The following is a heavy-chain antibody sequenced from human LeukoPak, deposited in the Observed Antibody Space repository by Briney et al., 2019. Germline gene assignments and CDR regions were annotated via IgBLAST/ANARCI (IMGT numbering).Heavy chain of an antibody. J-gene: IGHJ4*02. Sequence: GESLKISCKGSGYSFTIYWIGWVRQMPGKGLEWMGIIYPGDSDTRYSPSFQGQVTISADKSISAAYLQWSSLKASDTAMYYCARSRYSSGYYYLIWGQGTLVTVSS. D-gene: IGHD3-22*01. CDR2: IYPGDSDT. V-gene: IGHV5-51*01. CDR3: ARSRYSSGYYYLI. CDR1: GYSFTIYW.